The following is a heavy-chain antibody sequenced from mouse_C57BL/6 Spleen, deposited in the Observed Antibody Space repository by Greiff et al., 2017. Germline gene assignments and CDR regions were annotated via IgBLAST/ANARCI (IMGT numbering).Heavy chain of an antibody. Sequence: QVQLQQPGTELVKPGASVKLSCKASGYTFTSYWMHWVKQRPGQGLEWIGNINPSNGGTNYNEQFKSKATLTVDKSSSTAYMQLSSLTSEDSAVYYCARSGHYYGSSSWFAYWGQGTLVTVSA. CDR2: INPSNGGT. J-gene: IGHJ3*01. CDR1: GYTFTSYW. D-gene: IGHD1-1*01. CDR3: ARSGHYYGSSSWFAY. V-gene: IGHV1-53*01.